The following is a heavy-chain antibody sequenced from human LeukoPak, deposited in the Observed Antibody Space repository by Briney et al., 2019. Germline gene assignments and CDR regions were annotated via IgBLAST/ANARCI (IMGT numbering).Heavy chain of an antibody. CDR2: IYHSGST. CDR3: ARVLVDTAMVTGEFDY. CDR1: GYSISSGYY. Sequence: SSETLSLTCTVSGYSISSGYYWGWIRQPPGKGLEWIGSIYHSGSTYYNPSLKSRVTISVDTSKNQFSLKLSSVTAADTAVYYCARVLVDTAMVTGEFDYWGQGTLVTASS. D-gene: IGHD5-18*01. J-gene: IGHJ4*02. V-gene: IGHV4-38-2*02.